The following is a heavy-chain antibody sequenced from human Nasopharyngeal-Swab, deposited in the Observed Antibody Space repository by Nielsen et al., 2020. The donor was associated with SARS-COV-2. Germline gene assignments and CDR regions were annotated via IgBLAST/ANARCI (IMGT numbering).Heavy chain of an antibody. D-gene: IGHD6-13*01. CDR1: GFTFNYYA. CDR2: ISGSDGST. Sequence: GESLKISCAASGFTFNYYAMTWVRQTLGKGLEWVSAISGSDGSTHYADSVKGRFTISRGNSKDTVYLQMNNLRADDTAIYYCAKAPGAAAGTVFDSWGQGTLVTVSS. J-gene: IGHJ4*02. CDR3: AKAPGAAAGTVFDS. V-gene: IGHV3-23*01.